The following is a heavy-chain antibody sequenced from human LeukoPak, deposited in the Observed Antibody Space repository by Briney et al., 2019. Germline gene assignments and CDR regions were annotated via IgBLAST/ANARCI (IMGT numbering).Heavy chain of an antibody. CDR3: AKAPPYYDSSGYYYDYYYYYYMDV. CDR2: ISGSGGST. V-gene: IGHV3-23*01. CDR1: GFTFSSYA. D-gene: IGHD3-22*01. J-gene: IGHJ6*03. Sequence: GGSLRLSCAASGFTFSSYAMSWVRQAPGKGLEWVSAISGSGGSTYYADSVKGRFTISRDNSKNTLYLQMNSLRAEDTAVYYCAKAPPYYDSSGYYYDYYYYYYMDVWGKGTTVTVSS.